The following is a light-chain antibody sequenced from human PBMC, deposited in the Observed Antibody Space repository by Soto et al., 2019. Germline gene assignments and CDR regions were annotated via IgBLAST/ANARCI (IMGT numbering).Light chain of an antibody. V-gene: IGKV2-28*01. CDR1: QSLQYSNGYNY. J-gene: IGKJ5*01. CDR3: FQGLQTPPIT. CDR2: LGS. Sequence: DLVLTQSPLSLPVIPGEPASISCRSSQSLQYSNGYNYLDWYFQKPGQSPQLLISLGSTRASGVPGRFSGSGSGTDFTLKISRVEADDVGVYYCFQGLQTPPITFGQGTRLEIK.